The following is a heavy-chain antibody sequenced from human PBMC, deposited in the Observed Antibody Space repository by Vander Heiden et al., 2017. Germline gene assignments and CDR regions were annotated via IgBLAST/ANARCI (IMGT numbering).Heavy chain of an antibody. CDR3: ARVDGIVVVVAATSLDY. V-gene: IGHV3-7*01. D-gene: IGHD2-15*01. CDR2: IKQDGSEK. J-gene: IGHJ4*02. Sequence: EVQLVESGGGLVQPGGSLRLYGAASGFTFSSYWMSWVRQAPGKGLEWVANIKQDGSEKYYVDSVKGRFTISRDNAKNSLYLQMNSLRAEDTAVYYCARVDGIVVVVAATSLDYWGQGTLVTVSS. CDR1: GFTFSSYW.